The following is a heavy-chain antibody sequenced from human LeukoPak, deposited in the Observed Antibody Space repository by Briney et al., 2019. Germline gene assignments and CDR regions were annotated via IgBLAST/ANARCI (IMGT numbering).Heavy chain of an antibody. D-gene: IGHD1-26*01. Sequence: GGSLRLSCAASGIIFSDYYMSWIRQAPGKGLEWILYVSDSGSTKYYADSVKGRFTISRDNDKNTLYLQMNSLRAEDTAVFYCARDGVGTAFDLWGQGTMVTVSS. CDR3: ARDGVGTAFDL. V-gene: IGHV3-11*04. J-gene: IGHJ3*01. CDR2: VSDSGSTK. CDR1: GIIFSDYY.